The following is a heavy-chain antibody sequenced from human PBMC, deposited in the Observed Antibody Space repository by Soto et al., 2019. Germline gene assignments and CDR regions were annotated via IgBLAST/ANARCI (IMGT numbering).Heavy chain of an antibody. CDR2: IYYSGIT. Sequence: PXETLSLSCTVSGGSISSGYYYWSWIRQPPGKVLEWIVYIYYSGITYYNPSLKSRVTISVDTSKNQFSLKLSSVTAADTAVYYCARVRRYYYDSSGYSRIFDHWGQGTLVTVPS. J-gene: IGHJ4*02. CDR3: ARVRRYYYDSSGYSRIFDH. D-gene: IGHD3-22*01. V-gene: IGHV4-30-4*01. CDR1: GGSISSGYYY.